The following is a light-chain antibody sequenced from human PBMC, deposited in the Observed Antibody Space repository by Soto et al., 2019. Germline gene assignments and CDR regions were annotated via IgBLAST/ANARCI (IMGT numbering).Light chain of an antibody. V-gene: IGKV3-20*01. J-gene: IGKJ1*01. CDR2: EVS. Sequence: EIVLTQSPGALSLSPGERATLSCRASQSVLTNHLAWYHQKPGQAPRLLIYEVSRRATGVPDRISGSGSGTDFTLTISRLEPDDFAVYYCQQHGSSPRTFGQGTKLEIK. CDR1: QSVLTNH. CDR3: QQHGSSPRT.